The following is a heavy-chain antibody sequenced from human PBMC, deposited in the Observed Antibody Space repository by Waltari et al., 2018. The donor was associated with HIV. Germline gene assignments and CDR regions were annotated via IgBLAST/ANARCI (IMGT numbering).Heavy chain of an antibody. CDR3: ARYCSGGDCPQLENGQRSGYDGGDH. Sequence: QVQLVQSGAEVKEPGASVKVSCTTFGYTFTTYDIGWVRQATAHGLEWMGWMNTYTGKTGDSPRFVGRVTMTREISTRTAYMELTNVRREDTAVYFCARYCSGGDCPQLENGQRSGYDGGDHWGQGTLITVTS. V-gene: IGHV1-8*01. D-gene: IGHD2-8*02. CDR1: GYTFTTYD. CDR2: MNTYTGKT. J-gene: IGHJ4*02.